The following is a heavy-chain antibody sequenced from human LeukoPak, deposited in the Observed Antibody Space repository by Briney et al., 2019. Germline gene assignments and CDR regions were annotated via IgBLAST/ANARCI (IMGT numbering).Heavy chain of an antibody. J-gene: IGHJ4*02. Sequence: GGSLRLSCAASGFTFSNYAMHWVRQAPGKGLEWVAVISYDGSNKYYADSVKGRFTISRDNSKNTLYLQMNSLRAEDTAVYYCAKEQHRYCSGGSCYYFDYWGQGTLVTVSS. CDR1: GFTFSNYA. V-gene: IGHV3-30*04. D-gene: IGHD2-15*01. CDR3: AKEQHRYCSGGSCYYFDY. CDR2: ISYDGSNK.